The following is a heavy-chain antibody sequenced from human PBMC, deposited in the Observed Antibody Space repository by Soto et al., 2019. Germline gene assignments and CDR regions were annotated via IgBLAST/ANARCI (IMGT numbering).Heavy chain of an antibody. CDR2: ISGSGGST. Sequence: GGSLRLSCAASGFTFSSYAMSWVRQAPGKGLEWVSAISGSGGSTYYADSVKGRFTISRDNSKNTLYLQMNSLRAEDTAVYYFAKGKYYYDSSGILDYWGQGTLVTVSS. J-gene: IGHJ4*02. CDR1: GFTFSSYA. V-gene: IGHV3-23*01. D-gene: IGHD3-22*01. CDR3: AKGKYYYDSSGILDY.